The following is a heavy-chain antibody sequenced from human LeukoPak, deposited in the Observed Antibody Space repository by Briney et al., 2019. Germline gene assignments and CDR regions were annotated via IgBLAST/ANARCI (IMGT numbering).Heavy chain of an antibody. D-gene: IGHD2-2*01. Sequence: VESLKISFKGSGYSFTSYWIGWVRQMPGKGLEWMGIIYPGDSETRYSPSFQCQVTIPADKSIITAYLEWSSMEASDTAMYYCARLTGIAVVPAAMFGPPDYWGQGTLVTVSS. V-gene: IGHV5-51*01. J-gene: IGHJ4*02. CDR2: IYPGDSET. CDR1: GYSFTSYW. CDR3: ARLTGIAVVPAAMFGPPDY.